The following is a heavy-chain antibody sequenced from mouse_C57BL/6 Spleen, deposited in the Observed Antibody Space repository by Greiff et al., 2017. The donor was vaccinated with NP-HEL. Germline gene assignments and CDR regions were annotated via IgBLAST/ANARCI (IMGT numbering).Heavy chain of an antibody. J-gene: IGHJ2*01. CDR3: ARKYYYGQSYFDY. CDR2: IDPSDSYT. V-gene: IGHV1-50*01. Sequence: QVQLQQPGAELVKPGASVKLSCKASGYTFTSYWMQWVKQRPGQGLEWIGEIDPSDSYTNYNQKFKGKATLTVDTSSSTAYMQLSSLTSEDSAVYYCARKYYYGQSYFDYWGQGTTLTVSS. CDR1: GYTFTSYW. D-gene: IGHD1-1*01.